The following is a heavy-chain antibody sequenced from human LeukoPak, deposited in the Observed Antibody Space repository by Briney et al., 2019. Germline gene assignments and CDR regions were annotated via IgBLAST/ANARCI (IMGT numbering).Heavy chain of an antibody. D-gene: IGHD3-16*02. Sequence: SETLSLTCAVYGGSFSGYYWSWIRQPPGKGLEWIGEINHSGSTNYNPSLKSRVTMSVETSKNQFSLKLSSVTAADTAVYYCARGFGGVIDFDYWGQGTLVTVSS. J-gene: IGHJ4*02. CDR1: GGSFSGYY. CDR3: ARGFGGVIDFDY. V-gene: IGHV4-34*01. CDR2: INHSGST.